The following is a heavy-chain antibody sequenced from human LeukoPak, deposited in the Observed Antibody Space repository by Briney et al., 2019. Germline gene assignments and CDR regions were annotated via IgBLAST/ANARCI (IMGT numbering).Heavy chain of an antibody. Sequence: GGALRLSCATCGFRFSDYYMSWIRQAPGRGLEWVSYISSGGSTIHYADSVKGRFTISSDNAKNSLYLQMNSLRAEDTAVYYCARDLWGAAAGYYYYYGMDVWGQGTTVTVSS. CDR2: ISSGGSTI. CDR1: GFRFSDYY. D-gene: IGHD6-13*01. J-gene: IGHJ6*02. CDR3: ARDLWGAAAGYYYYYGMDV. V-gene: IGHV3-11*01.